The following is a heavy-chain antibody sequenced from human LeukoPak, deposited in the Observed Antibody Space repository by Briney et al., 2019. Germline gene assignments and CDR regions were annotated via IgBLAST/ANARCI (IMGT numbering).Heavy chain of an antibody. V-gene: IGHV4-39*07. CDR1: GGSISSSSYY. CDR2: IYYSGST. CDR3: ARDRVYYGTDY. Sequence: SETLSLTCTVSGGSISSSSYYWGWIRQPPGKGLEWIGSIYYSGSTYYNPSLKSRVTISVDTSKNQFSLKLSSVTAADTAVYYCARDRVYYGTDYWGQGTLVTVSS. J-gene: IGHJ4*02. D-gene: IGHD3-10*01.